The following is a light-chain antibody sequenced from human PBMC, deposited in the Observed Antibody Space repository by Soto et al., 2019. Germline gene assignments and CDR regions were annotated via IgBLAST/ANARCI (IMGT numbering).Light chain of an antibody. J-gene: IGKJ2*01. V-gene: IGKV1-5*03. CDR1: QSISSW. Sequence: DIQMTQSPSTLSASVGDRVTITCRASQSISSWLAWYQQKPGKAPKCLIYKAYSLESGVPSRVSGSGSGTEFTLTISSLQPHDFATYYCQQYTSLYTCGQGTKLEIK. CDR2: KAY. CDR3: QQYTSLYT.